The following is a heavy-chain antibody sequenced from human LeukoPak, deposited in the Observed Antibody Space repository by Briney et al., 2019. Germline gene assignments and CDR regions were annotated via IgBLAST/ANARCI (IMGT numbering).Heavy chain of an antibody. J-gene: IGHJ4*02. CDR1: TLTISGYW. D-gene: IGHD2-8*02. V-gene: IGHV3-7*03. CDR3: ATYTQRFGAPGGADY. CDR2: INKGGSEK. Sequence: PGGSLTLSCVVSTLTISGYWMRWIRQPPGKGLEWVGAINKGGSEKRNVAFVERRFTISRDNARNSVYLQMTSVGAEDTAVYYCATYTQRFGAPGGADYWGLGALVTVSS.